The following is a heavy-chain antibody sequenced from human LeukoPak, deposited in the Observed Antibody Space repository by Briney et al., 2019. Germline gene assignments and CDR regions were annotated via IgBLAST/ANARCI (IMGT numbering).Heavy chain of an antibody. Sequence: EPGRSLRLSCAASGFTFSSYGMHWVRQAPGKGLEWVAVIWYDGSNKYYADSVKGRFTISRDNSKNTLYLQMNSLRAEDTAVYYCARARSPDYDFWSGYPAVLSASDIWGQGTMVTVSS. CDR2: IWYDGSNK. V-gene: IGHV3-33*01. J-gene: IGHJ3*02. CDR3: ARARSPDYDFWSGYPAVLSASDI. D-gene: IGHD3-3*01. CDR1: GFTFSSYG.